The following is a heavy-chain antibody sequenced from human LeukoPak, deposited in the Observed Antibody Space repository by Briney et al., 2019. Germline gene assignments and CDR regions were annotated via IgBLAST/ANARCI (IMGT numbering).Heavy chain of an antibody. CDR3: ARANYDYVWGSYRYSYYFDY. J-gene: IGHJ4*02. V-gene: IGHV1-18*01. CDR1: GYTFTSYG. CDR2: ISAYNGNT. D-gene: IGHD3-16*02. Sequence: GASVKVSCKASGYTFTSYGISWVRQAPGQGLEWMGWISAYNGNTNYAQKLQGRVTMTTDTSTSTAYMELRNLRSDDTAVYYCARANYDYVWGSYRYSYYFDYWGQGTLVTVSS.